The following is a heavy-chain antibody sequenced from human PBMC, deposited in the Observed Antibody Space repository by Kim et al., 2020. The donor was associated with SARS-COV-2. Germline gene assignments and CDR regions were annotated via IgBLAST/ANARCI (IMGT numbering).Heavy chain of an antibody. CDR1: GYTFTSYA. V-gene: IGHV7-4-1*02. D-gene: IGHD6-13*01. CDR2: INTNTGNP. Sequence: ASVKVSCKASGYTFTSYAMNWVRQAPGQGLEWMGWINTNTGNPTYAQGFTGRFVFSLDTSVSTAYLQISSLKAEDTAVYYCARWQQLEGYYYGMDVWGQGTTVTVSS. CDR3: ARWQQLEGYYYGMDV. J-gene: IGHJ6*02.